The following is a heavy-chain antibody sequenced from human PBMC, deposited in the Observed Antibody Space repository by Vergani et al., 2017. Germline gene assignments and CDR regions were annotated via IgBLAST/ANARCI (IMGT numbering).Heavy chain of an antibody. CDR3: TTNPVPAAYYYYYMDV. D-gene: IGHD2-2*01. Sequence: EVQLVESGGGLVQPGGSLKLSCAASGFTFSGSAMHWVRQASGKGLEWVGRIRSKANSYATAYAASMKGRFTISRADSKNTAYLQMNSLKTEDTAVYYCTTNPVPAAYYYYYMDVWGKGTTVTVSS. CDR1: GFTFSGSA. CDR2: IRSKANSYAT. J-gene: IGHJ6*03. V-gene: IGHV3-73*01.